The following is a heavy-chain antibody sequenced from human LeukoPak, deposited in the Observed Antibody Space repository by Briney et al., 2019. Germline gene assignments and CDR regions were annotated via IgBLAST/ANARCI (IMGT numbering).Heavy chain of an antibody. Sequence: AVKVSCKASGGTFNNYAISWVRQAPGQGPEWMGGVMPLFGTPSYAQKFQGRVTVITDNSTNTAYMDVSSLRYDDTAIYYCAATDGYIHRHPLYYLDYWGQGTLVIVSS. CDR1: GGTFNNYA. D-gene: IGHD5-24*01. J-gene: IGHJ4*02. CDR2: VMPLFGTP. V-gene: IGHV1-69*05. CDR3: AATDGYIHRHPLYYLDY.